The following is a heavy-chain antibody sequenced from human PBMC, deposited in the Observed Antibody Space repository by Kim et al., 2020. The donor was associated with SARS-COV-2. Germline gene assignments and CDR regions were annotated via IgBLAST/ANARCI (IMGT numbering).Heavy chain of an antibody. CDR3: ARVGDTAMAPVSH. Sequence: SDTLSLTCAVYGGYFSDYYWSWIRQPPGKGLEWIGEINHSGSTNYNPSLKSRVTISIDTSKNHFSLKLSSVTAADTAIYYCARVGDTAMAPVSHWGQGTLVTVSA. CDR1: GGYFSDYY. V-gene: IGHV4-34*01. D-gene: IGHD5-18*01. J-gene: IGHJ4*02. CDR2: INHSGST.